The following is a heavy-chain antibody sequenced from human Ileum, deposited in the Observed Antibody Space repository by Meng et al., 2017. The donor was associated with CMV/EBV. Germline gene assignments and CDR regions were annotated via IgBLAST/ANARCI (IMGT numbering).Heavy chain of an antibody. CDR1: GYTFNSYY. Sequence: SGYTFNSYYIDWVRQAPGQGLEWMGIINPSGGSTSYAQKFQGRVTMTRDTSTSTVYMELSSLRSEDTAVYYCARDQGYSSGWSDFDYWGQGTLVTVSS. CDR2: INPSGGST. CDR3: ARDQGYSSGWSDFDY. D-gene: IGHD6-19*01. V-gene: IGHV1-46*02. J-gene: IGHJ4*02.